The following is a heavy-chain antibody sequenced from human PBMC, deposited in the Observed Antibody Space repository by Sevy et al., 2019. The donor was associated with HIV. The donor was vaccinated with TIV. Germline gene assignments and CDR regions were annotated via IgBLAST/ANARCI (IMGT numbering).Heavy chain of an antibody. D-gene: IGHD2-15*01. Sequence: TSVKVSCKASGYTFTNYGISWVRQAPGQGLEWMGWISAYNGNTNYAQSLQGRVTMTTETSTNTAYMELRSLRYDDTAVYFCAKDRGYCSVGNCYSDSWGQGTLVTVSS. CDR1: GYTFTNYG. J-gene: IGHJ4*02. CDR2: ISAYNGNT. V-gene: IGHV1-18*04. CDR3: AKDRGYCSVGNCYSDS.